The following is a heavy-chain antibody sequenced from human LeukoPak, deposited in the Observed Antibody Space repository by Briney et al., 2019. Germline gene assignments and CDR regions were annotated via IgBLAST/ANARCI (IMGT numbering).Heavy chain of an antibody. CDR3: AREGGYYDSRGYYYF. CDR2: IDYTGTT. D-gene: IGHD3-22*01. CDR1: GGSISNFY. Sequence: SETLSLTCTVAGGSISNFYWCWSRHPPGQGLEWIGFIDYTGTTNYNRSLQSRLTISVDTSKNQFSLRMTSVTAADTAVYYCAREGGYYDSRGYYYFWGQGTLVTVSS. V-gene: IGHV4-59*01. J-gene: IGHJ4*02.